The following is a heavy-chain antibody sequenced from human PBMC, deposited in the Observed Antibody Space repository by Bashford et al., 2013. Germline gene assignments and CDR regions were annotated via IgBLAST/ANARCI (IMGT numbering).Heavy chain of an antibody. D-gene: IGHD6-19*01. CDR1: GYTFTSYD. Sequence: ASVKVSCKASGYTFTSYDINWVRQATGQGLEWMGWMNPNSGNTGYAQKFQGRVTMTRNTSISTAYMELRSLRSDDTAVYYCARIPGAWLVSDYWGQGTLVTVSS. J-gene: IGHJ4*02. V-gene: IGHV1-8*01. CDR2: MNPNSGNT. CDR3: ARIPGAWLVSDY.